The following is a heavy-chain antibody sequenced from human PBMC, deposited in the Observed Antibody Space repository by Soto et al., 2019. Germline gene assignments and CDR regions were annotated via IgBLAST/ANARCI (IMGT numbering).Heavy chain of an antibody. V-gene: IGHV1-69*01. CDR2: IIPIFGTA. CDR3: ARDKQKDFWSGYSSGYFDY. J-gene: IGHJ4*02. Sequence: QVQLVQSGAEVKKPGSSVKVSCKASGGTFSSYAISWVRQAPGQGLEWMGGIIPIFGTANYAQKFQGRVTITADESTSTAYMELSSLRSEDTAVYCCARDKQKDFWSGYSSGYFDYWGQGTLVTVSS. CDR1: GGTFSSYA. D-gene: IGHD3-3*01.